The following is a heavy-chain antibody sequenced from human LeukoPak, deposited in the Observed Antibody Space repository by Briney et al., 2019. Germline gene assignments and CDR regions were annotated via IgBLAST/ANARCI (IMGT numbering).Heavy chain of an antibody. CDR2: IIPIFGTA. D-gene: IGHD4-23*01. V-gene: IGHV1-69*13. J-gene: IGHJ4*02. CDR1: GYTFTSYD. CDR3: ARMMTTVATNLDY. Sequence: ASVKVSCKASGYTFTSYDINWVRQASGQGLEWMGGIIPIFGTANYAQKFQGRVTITADESTSTAYMELSSLRSEDTAVYYCARMMTTVATNLDYWGQGTLVTVSS.